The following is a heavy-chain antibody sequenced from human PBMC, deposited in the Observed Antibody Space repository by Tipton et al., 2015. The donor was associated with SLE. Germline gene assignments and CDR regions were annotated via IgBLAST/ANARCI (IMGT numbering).Heavy chain of an antibody. CDR1: GGSFSSYY. Sequence: GLVKPSETLSLTCAVYGGSFSSYYWSWIRQPPGKGLEWIGYIYTSGSTNYNPSLKSRVTISVDTSKNQFSLKLSSVTAADTAVYYCAGHKGATPGIYWCFDLWGRGTLVTVSS. D-gene: IGHD2-2*01. CDR2: IYTSGST. V-gene: IGHV4-4*09. J-gene: IGHJ2*01. CDR3: AGHKGATPGIYWCFDL.